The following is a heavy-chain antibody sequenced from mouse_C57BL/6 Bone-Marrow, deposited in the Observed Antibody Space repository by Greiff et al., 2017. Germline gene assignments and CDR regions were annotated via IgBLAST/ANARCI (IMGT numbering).Heavy chain of an antibody. V-gene: IGHV1-81*01. J-gene: IGHJ3*01. CDR1: GYTFTSYG. CDR3: ARRDYAFAY. CDR2: IYPRSGNT. D-gene: IGHD2-4*01. Sequence: VHLVESGAELARPGASVKLSCKASGYTFTSYGISWVKQRTGQGLEWIGEIYPRSGNTYYNEKFKGKATLTADKSSSTAYMELRSLTSEDSAVYFCARRDYAFAYWGQGTLVTVSA.